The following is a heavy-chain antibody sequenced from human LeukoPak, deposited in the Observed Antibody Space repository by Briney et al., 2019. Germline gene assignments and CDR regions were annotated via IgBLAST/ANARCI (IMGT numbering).Heavy chain of an antibody. CDR2: IKQDGSEK. Sequence: GGSLRLSCAASGFTFTSYWMSWVRQAPGKGLEWVANIKQDGSEKYYVDSVKGRFTISRDNAEKSLYLQMNSLRAEDTAVCYCATIVVVSSSLEDYWGQGTLVTVSS. J-gene: IGHJ4*02. CDR3: ATIVVVSSSLEDY. D-gene: IGHD3-22*01. CDR1: GFTFTSYW. V-gene: IGHV3-7*03.